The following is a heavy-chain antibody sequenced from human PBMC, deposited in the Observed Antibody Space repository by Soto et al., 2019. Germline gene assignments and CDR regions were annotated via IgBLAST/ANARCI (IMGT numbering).Heavy chain of an antibody. J-gene: IGHJ4*02. CDR2: IYPSYTET. CDR3: ARLGGIVDTGTWIQ. D-gene: IGHD1-26*01. V-gene: IGHV5-51*01. Sequence: PGESLKISCKASGYRFSTSWIGWVRQRPGKGPEWMAIIYPSYTETKENPSFQSQDTISADKSSNTFHLQWRSLKASDTAIYYCARLGGIVDTGTWIQWGQGT. CDR1: GYRFSTSW.